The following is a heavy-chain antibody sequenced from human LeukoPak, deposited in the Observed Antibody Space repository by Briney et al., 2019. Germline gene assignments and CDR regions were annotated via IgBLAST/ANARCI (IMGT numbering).Heavy chain of an antibody. CDR3: ARDHPDSSGWYGRPPFDY. V-gene: IGHV3-21*01. D-gene: IGHD6-19*01. J-gene: IGHJ4*02. CDR1: GFTFSSYS. Sequence: PGGSLRLSCAASGFTFSSYSMNWVRQAPGKGLEWVSSISSSSSYIYYADSVKGRFTISRDNAKNSLYLQMNSLRAEDTAVYYCARDHPDSSGWYGRPPFDYWGQGTLVTVSS. CDR2: ISSSSSYI.